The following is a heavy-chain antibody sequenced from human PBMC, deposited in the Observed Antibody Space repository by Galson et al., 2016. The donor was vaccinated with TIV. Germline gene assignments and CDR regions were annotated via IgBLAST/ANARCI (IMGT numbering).Heavy chain of an antibody. Sequence: SLRLSCAASGFTFNTYGIHWVRQAPGKGLEWVAVVRYDGINKFYADSVKGRFTISRDNSKNTVYLQMNSLRAEDTAVYYCARPGLVQNYDDSDHFYDYYWYGLDVWGQGTTVIVSS. CDR1: GFTFNTYG. J-gene: IGHJ6*02. V-gene: IGHV3-33*01. D-gene: IGHD3-22*01. CDR3: ARPGLVQNYDDSDHFYDYYWYGLDV. CDR2: VRYDGINK.